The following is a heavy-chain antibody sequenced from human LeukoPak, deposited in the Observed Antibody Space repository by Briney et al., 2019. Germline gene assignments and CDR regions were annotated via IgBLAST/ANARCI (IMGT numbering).Heavy chain of an antibody. CDR3: ATTNDGGGYQWGDFFDF. J-gene: IGHJ4*02. Sequence: ASVKVSCKASGGTSNSHAISWVRQAPGQALEWMGRIIPNLGTTNRAQNFQDRVTLTSHKSTNTAYMELTSLLSDDTAVYYCATTNDGGGYQWGDFFDFWGQGTLVTVSS. CDR2: IIPNLGTT. CDR1: GGTSNSHA. D-gene: IGHD3-22*01. V-gene: IGHV1-69*04.